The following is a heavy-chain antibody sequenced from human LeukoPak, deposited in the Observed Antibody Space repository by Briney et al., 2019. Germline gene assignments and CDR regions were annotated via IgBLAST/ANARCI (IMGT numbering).Heavy chain of an antibody. CDR3: AKSLSGGGYYFEY. CDR2: ISDSGGST. V-gene: IGHV3-23*01. Sequence: GGSLRLSCAASGFTFSDYAMTWVRQAPGKGLEWVSGISDSGGSTYYADSVKGRFTISRDNSKNTLYLQMNSLRAEDTAVYYCAKSLSGGGYYFEYWGQGTLVTVSS. J-gene: IGHJ4*02. D-gene: IGHD3-10*01. CDR1: GFTFSDYA.